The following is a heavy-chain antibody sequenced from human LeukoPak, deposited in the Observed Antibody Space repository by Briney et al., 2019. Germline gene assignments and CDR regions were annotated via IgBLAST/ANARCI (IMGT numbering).Heavy chain of an antibody. CDR3: ASYYYDSSGYSYYFDY. CDR1: GGSISSYY. CDR2: IYYSGST. D-gene: IGHD3-22*01. V-gene: IGHV4-59*13. Sequence: PSETLSLTCTVSGGSISSYYWSWIRQPPGKGLEWIGYIYYSGSTNYNPSLKSRGTISVDTSKNQFSLKLSSVTAADTAVYYCASYYYDSSGYSYYFDYWGQGTLVTVSS. J-gene: IGHJ4*02.